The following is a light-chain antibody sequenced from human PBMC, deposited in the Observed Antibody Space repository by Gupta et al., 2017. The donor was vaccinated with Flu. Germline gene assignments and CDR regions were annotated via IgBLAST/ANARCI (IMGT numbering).Light chain of an antibody. CDR3: GSYKSGLTPVV. V-gene: IGLV1-51*02. J-gene: IGLJ2*01. Sequence: TSSTAESSDNGGNNYVSWYQQYPRTAPKLIIYENYKRPSGVPDRFSGSKSGTTASLDISGLQTGDEADYYCGSYKSGLTPVVFGGGTKLTVL. CDR1: SSDNGGNNY. CDR2: ENY.